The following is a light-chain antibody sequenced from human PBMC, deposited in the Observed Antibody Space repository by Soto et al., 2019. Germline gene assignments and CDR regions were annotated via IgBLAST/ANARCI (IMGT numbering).Light chain of an antibody. V-gene: IGKV3-11*01. CDR2: DAS. J-gene: IGKJ5*01. CDR1: QSVSSY. Sequence: EIVLTQSPATLSLSPGERATLSCRASQSVSSYLAWYQQKPGQAPRLLIYDASNRATGIPARFSGSGSGTDFPPPNNRLEPESFSVYYCQQRSNWVITFGQGTRLEIK. CDR3: QQRSNWVIT.